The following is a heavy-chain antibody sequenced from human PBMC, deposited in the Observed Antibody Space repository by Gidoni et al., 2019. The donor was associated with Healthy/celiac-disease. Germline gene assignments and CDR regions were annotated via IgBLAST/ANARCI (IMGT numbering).Heavy chain of an antibody. Sequence: VQLVESGGGLVQPGGSLRLSCAASGFPFSSYWMSWVRQAPGKGLEWVANIKQDGSEKDYVDSVKGRFTISRDNAKNSLYLQMNSLRAEDTAVYYCARGDSGFAYYYYGMDVWGQGTTVTVSS. CDR3: ARGDSGFAYYYYGMDV. CDR1: GFPFSSYW. D-gene: IGHD3-3*01. CDR2: IKQDGSEK. J-gene: IGHJ6*02. V-gene: IGHV3-7*03.